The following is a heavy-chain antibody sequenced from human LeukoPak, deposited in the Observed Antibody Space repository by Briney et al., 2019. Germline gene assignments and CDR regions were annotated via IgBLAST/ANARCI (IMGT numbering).Heavy chain of an antibody. D-gene: IGHD2-2*01. CDR1: GFTFGDYG. V-gene: IGHV3-49*03. J-gene: IGHJ4*02. Sequence: GGSLRLSCTASGFTFGDYGISWFRQAPGKGLEWVGFIRSKTYGGTTEYAASVKGRFIISRDDSKSIAYLQMNSLKTEGTAIYYCPRGTYAFDYWGQGTLVTVSS. CDR2: IRSKTYGGTT. CDR3: PRGTYAFDY.